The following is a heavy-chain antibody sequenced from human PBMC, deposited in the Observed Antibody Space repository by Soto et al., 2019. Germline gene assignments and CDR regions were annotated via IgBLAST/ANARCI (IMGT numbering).Heavy chain of an antibody. V-gene: IGHV1-69*13. CDR2: IIPIFGTA. CDR1: GGTFTNYA. Sequence: SVKVSCKASGGTFTNYAFSWVRQAPGQGLEWMGGIIPIFGTANYAQKFQGRVTITADESTSTAYMELSSLRSEDTAVYYCARETRRATAMEHYYYYYYGMDVWGQGTTVTVSS. CDR3: ARETRRATAMEHYYYYYYGMDV. J-gene: IGHJ6*02. D-gene: IGHD5-18*01.